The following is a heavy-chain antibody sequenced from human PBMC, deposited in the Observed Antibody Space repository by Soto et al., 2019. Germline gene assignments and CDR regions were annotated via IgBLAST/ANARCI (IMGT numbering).Heavy chain of an antibody. J-gene: IGHJ4*02. CDR2: IYGSGST. D-gene: IGHD3-9*01. CDR1: GGSISSYY. CDR3: AREGLPGALDY. V-gene: IGHV4-59*01. Sequence: QVQLQESGPGLVKPSETLSLTCTVSGGSISSYYWSWIRQPPGKGLEWIGYIYGSGSTNYNPSLKSRVTISIDTSKNQFSLKLRSVTAADTAVYYCAREGLPGALDYWGPGTLVPVSS.